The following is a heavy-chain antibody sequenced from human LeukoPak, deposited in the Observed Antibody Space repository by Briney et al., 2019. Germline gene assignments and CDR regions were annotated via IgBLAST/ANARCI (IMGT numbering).Heavy chain of an antibody. V-gene: IGHV1-8*03. J-gene: IGHJ5*02. CDR1: GYTFTSYY. CDR2: MNPNSGNT. D-gene: IGHD3-10*01. Sequence: ASVKVSCKASGYTFTSYYMHWVRQATGQGLEWMGWMNPNSGNTGYAQKFQGRVTITRNTSISTAYMELSSLRSEDTAVYYCARAPRITMVRGVIYWFDPWGQGTLVTVS. CDR3: ARAPRITMVRGVIYWFDP.